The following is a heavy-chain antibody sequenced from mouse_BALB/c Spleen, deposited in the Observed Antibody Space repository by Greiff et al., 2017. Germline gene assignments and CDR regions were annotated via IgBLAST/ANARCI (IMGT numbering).Heavy chain of an antibody. CDR3: ARDGYPAWFAY. V-gene: IGHV1-80*01. Sequence: QVQLQQSGAELVRPGSSVKISCKASGYAFSSYWMNWVKQRPGQGLEWIGQIYPGDGDTNYNGKFKGKATLTADKSSSTAYMQLSSLTSEDSAVYFCARDGYPAWFAYWGQGTLVTVSA. J-gene: IGHJ3*01. CDR1: GYAFSSYW. D-gene: IGHD2-3*01. CDR2: IYPGDGDT.